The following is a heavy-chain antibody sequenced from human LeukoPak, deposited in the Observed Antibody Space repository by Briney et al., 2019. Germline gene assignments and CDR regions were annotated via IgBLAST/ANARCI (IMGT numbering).Heavy chain of an antibody. Sequence: SETLSLTCTVSGGSISSGDYYWSWIRQPPGKGLEWIGYIYYSGSTYYNPSLKSRVTISVDTSKNQFSLKLSSVTAADTAVYYCARALNFWSGWYYYMDVWGKGTMVTVSS. CDR1: GGSISSGDYY. V-gene: IGHV4-30-4*08. CDR3: ARALNFWSGWYYYMDV. CDR2: IYYSGST. D-gene: IGHD3-3*01. J-gene: IGHJ6*03.